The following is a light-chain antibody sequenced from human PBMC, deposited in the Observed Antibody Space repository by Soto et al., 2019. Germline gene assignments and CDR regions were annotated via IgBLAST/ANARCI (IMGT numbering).Light chain of an antibody. V-gene: IGKV3-11*01. CDR3: QQRSN. Sequence: EIVLTQSPATLSLSPGERATLSCRASPSVANFVAWYQQKPGQAPRLLIYGAFNRATGIPARFSGSGSGTDFTLTISSLEPEDSAVYYCQQRSNFGQGTRLEIK. CDR2: GAF. J-gene: IGKJ5*01. CDR1: PSVANF.